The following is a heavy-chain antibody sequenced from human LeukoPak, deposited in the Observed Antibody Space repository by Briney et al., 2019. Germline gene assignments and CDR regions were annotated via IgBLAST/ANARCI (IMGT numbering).Heavy chain of an antibody. CDR1: GFTFSSYA. J-gene: IGHJ5*02. Sequence: GGSLRLSCAASGFTFSSYAMSWVRQAPGKGLEWVSGISGSGGSAYYADSVKGRFTISRDNSKNTLHLQMNSLRAEDTAAYYCAKGPLSANYYDRSGLSAFDPWGQGTLVTVSS. D-gene: IGHD3-22*01. CDR2: ISGSGGSA. V-gene: IGHV3-23*01. CDR3: AKGPLSANYYDRSGLSAFDP.